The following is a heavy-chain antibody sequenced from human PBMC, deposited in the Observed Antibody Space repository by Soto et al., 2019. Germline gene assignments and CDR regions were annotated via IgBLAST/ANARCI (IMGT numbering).Heavy chain of an antibody. CDR2: INPSGGST. D-gene: IGHD3-16*02. CDR3: ARVDYMITFGGVIVSGAFDI. CDR1: GYTFTGYH. V-gene: IGHV1-46*03. Sequence: ASVKVACKDSGYTFTGYHIHWVRQAPGQRLEWMGIINPSGGSTSYAQKFQGRVTMTRDTSTSTVYMELSSLGSEDTAVYYCARVDYMITFGGVIVSGAFDIWGQGTMVTVSS. J-gene: IGHJ3*02.